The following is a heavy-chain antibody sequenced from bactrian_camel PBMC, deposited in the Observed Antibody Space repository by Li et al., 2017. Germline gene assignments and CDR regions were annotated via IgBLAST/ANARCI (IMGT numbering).Heavy chain of an antibody. D-gene: IGHD5*01. CDR3: AADAIVRYKNYDC. Sequence: VQLVESGGGSVQAGGSLRLSCQLSGFTFDDSDMGWYRQTPGGECEVVSTVTTDGTTLYADSVKGRFAISQDNAENTLYLQMNNLKPEDTAVYHCAADAIVRYKNYDCWGRGTQVTVS. J-gene: IGHJ4*01. CDR2: TVTTDGTT. V-gene: IGHV3S63*01. CDR1: GFTFDDSD.